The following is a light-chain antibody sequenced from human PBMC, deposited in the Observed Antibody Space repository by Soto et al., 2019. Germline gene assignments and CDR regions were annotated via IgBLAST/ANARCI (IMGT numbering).Light chain of an antibody. CDR3: QQYVISVT. J-gene: IGKJ5*01. CDR1: QSISGNY. CDR2: GAS. Sequence: EIVLTQSAGTLSLSPGERATLSCRASQSISGNYLAWYQQKPGQAPRLLIYGASNRATGIPERFSGSGSGTDFTLTIGRLEPQDSAMYYCQQYVISVTFGQGTRLEIK. V-gene: IGKV3-20*01.